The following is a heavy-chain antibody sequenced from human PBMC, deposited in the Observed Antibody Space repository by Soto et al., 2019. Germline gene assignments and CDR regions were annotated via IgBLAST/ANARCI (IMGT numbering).Heavy chain of an antibody. V-gene: IGHV4-39*01. CDR1: GDSISSSTFY. CDR3: ARWTRLDTQDDDWFEP. J-gene: IGHJ5*02. CDR2: VYYTSTT. Sequence: PSETLSLTCTVSGDSISSSTFYLGWLLQPPGKGPEGIGSVYYTSTTFYNPSLESRLTISVDPSKNQFSLKLTSVTAADAAVYYCARWTRLDTQDDDWFEPWGQGIMVTVSS. D-gene: IGHD5-18*01.